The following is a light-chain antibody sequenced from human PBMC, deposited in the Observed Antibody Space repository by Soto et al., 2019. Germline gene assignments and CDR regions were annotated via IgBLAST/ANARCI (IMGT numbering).Light chain of an antibody. CDR3: QQATSSPPWT. V-gene: IGKV1-12*01. CDR1: QDIGRW. J-gene: IGKJ1*01. CDR2: SAS. Sequence: DIQMTQSPSSMSASVGDRVTITCRASQDIGRWLAWYQQKPGKAPNLLISSASNLQSGVLPRFSGRGSGTDFTLTINPLQPEDFATYYCQQATSSPPWTFGQGTKVELK.